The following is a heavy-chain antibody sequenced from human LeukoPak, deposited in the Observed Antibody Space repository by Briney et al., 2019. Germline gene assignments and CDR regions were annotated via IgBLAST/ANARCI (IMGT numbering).Heavy chain of an antibody. CDR1: GFTFSSYS. CDR2: ISSSSSYI. Sequence: GGSLRLSCAASGFTFSSYSMNWVRQAPGKGLEWVSSISSSSSYIYYADSVKGRFTISRDNAKNSLYLQMNSLRAEDTAVYYCARGRSSSGLIDYWGQGTLVTVSS. J-gene: IGHJ4*02. V-gene: IGHV3-21*01. D-gene: IGHD6-19*01. CDR3: ARGRSSSGLIDY.